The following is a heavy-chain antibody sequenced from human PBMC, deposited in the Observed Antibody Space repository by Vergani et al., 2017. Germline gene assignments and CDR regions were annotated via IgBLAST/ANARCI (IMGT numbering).Heavy chain of an antibody. V-gene: IGHV4-34*01. D-gene: IGHD3-22*01. J-gene: IGHJ3*02. Sequence: QVQLQQWGAGLLKPSETLSLTCAVYGGSFSGYYWSWIRQPPGKGLEWIGEINHSGSTNYNPSLKSRVTISVDTSKNQFSLKLSSVTAADTAVYYCAREGSMIVVEDAFDIWGQGTMVTVSS. CDR1: GGSFSGYY. CDR2: INHSGST. CDR3: AREGSMIVVEDAFDI.